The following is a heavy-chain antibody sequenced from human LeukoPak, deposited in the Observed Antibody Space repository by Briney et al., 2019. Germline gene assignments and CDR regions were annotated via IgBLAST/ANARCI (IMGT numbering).Heavy chain of an antibody. D-gene: IGHD1-26*01. CDR3: ARGATYAYYQDY. Sequence: GSLRLSCADSGFTFSSHWMHWARQAPGKGLVWVSRIKYDASSTSYADSVKGRFTISRDNAKNTLYLQMNSLRAEDTAVYYCARGATYAYYQDYWGQGTLVTVSS. V-gene: IGHV3-74*01. CDR1: GFTFSSHW. CDR2: IKYDASST. J-gene: IGHJ4*02.